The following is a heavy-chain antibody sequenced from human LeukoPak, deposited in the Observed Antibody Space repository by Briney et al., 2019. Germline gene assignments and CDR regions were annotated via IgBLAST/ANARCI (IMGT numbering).Heavy chain of an antibody. V-gene: IGHV1-69*04. Sequence: GSSVKVSCKASGGTFSSYAISLVRQAPGQGLEWMGRIIPILGIANCAQKFQGRVTITADKSTSTAYMELSSLRSEDTAVCYCARERYSSSSGFDPWGQGTLVTVSS. D-gene: IGHD6-6*01. J-gene: IGHJ5*02. CDR3: ARERYSSSSGFDP. CDR1: GGTFSSYA. CDR2: IIPILGIA.